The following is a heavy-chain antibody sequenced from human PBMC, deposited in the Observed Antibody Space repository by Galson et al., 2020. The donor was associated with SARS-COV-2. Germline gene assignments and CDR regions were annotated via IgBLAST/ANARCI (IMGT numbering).Heavy chain of an antibody. V-gene: IGHV3-64*01. CDR3: AGQFCSSRTCTTGGLEL. CDR1: GFTLSSYG. D-gene: IGHD2-2*01. CDR2: IGGST. J-gene: IGHJ6*02. Sequence: TGGSLRLSCAASGFTLSSYGMHWVRQAPGKGLDYVSSIGGSTHYVNSVKGRFSISRDNSKNTLYLQRGSLRADDMAVYSCAGQFCSSRTCTTGGLELWGQGTTVTFSS.